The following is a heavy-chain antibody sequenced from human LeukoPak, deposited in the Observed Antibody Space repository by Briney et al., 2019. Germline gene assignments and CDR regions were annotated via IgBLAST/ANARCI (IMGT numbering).Heavy chain of an antibody. CDR2: IKTDGSST. V-gene: IGHV3-74*01. J-gene: IGHJ4*02. Sequence: GGSLRLSCAASGLTFSSYWMHWVRQAPGKGLVWVSGIKTDGSSTSYADSVKGRFTISRDNAKNMLYLQMNSLRAEDTAVYYCARGRELLNPFDYWGQGTLVTVSS. CDR1: GLTFSSYW. D-gene: IGHD1-7*01. CDR3: ARGRELLNPFDY.